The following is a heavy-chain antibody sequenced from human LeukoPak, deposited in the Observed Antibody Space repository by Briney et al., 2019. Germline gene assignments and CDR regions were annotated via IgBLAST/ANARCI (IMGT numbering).Heavy chain of an antibody. CDR1: GGSISSYY. J-gene: IGHJ2*01. V-gene: IGHV4-4*08. Sequence: SETLSLTCTVSGGSISSYYWSWIRQPPGKGLEWIGYIYTSGSTNYNPSLKSRVTISVDTSKNRFSLKLSSVTAADTAVYYCVRAAGYFDLWGRGTLVTVSS. D-gene: IGHD1-1*01. CDR3: VRAAGYFDL. CDR2: IYTSGST.